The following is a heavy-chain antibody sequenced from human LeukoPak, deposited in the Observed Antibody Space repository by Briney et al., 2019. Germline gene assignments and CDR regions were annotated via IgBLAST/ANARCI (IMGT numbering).Heavy chain of an antibody. Sequence: ASVKVSCKTSGLNLTNPFMHWVRQAPGQGLQWMGLINPTGDRTGYAQEFQDRLSMTRDPSTRTVYMELSSLRSEDTAVYYCASGAASANNNYESNTCRLDFWGQGTLVTVSP. D-gene: IGHD3-22*01. J-gene: IGHJ4*02. V-gene: IGHV1-46*01. CDR3: ASGAASANNNYESNTCRLDF. CDR2: INPTGDRT. CDR1: GLNLTNPF.